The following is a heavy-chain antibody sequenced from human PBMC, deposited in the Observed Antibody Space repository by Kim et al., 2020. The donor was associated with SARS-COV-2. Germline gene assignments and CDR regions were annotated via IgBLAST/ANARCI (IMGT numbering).Heavy chain of an antibody. V-gene: IGHV6-1*01. D-gene: IGHD1-1*01. Sequence: VSVKSRITINPDTSKNQFSLQLNSVTPEDTAVYYCAGISAGTKYYYGMDVWGQGTTVTVSS. J-gene: IGHJ6*02. CDR3: AGISAGTKYYYGMDV.